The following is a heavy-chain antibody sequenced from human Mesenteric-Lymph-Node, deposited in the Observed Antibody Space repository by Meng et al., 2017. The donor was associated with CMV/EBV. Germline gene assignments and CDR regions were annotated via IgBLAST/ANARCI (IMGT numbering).Heavy chain of an antibody. CDR3: ARYPRYEKVAGTADY. CDR2: INHSGST. V-gene: IGHV4-34*01. J-gene: IGHJ4*02. D-gene: IGHD6-19*01. Sequence: GSLRLSCAVYGGSFSGYYWSWIRQPPGKGLEWIGEINHSGSTNYNPSLKSRVTISVDTSKNQFSLKLSSVTAADTAVYYCARYPRYEKVAGTADYWGQGTLVTVSS. CDR1: GGSFSGYY.